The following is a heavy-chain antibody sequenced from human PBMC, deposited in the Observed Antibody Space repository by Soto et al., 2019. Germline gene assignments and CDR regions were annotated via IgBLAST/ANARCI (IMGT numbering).Heavy chain of an antibody. CDR1: GGSISGSNYN. CDR2: IYCSGST. D-gene: IGHD3-10*01. V-gene: IGHV4-39*01. J-gene: IGHJ1*01. CDR3: ARHLYGSGIVGQH. Sequence: QLQLQESGPGLVKPSETLSLTCTVSGGSISGSNYNWGWIRQPPGKGLEWIASIYCSGSTYYNPSLTSRLTISVDTSKNQFSLKLSSVTAADPAVYYCARHLYGSGIVGQHWGQGTLVTVSS.